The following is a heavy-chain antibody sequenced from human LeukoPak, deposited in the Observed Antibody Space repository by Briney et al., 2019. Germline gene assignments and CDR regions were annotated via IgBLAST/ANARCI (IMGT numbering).Heavy chain of an antibody. CDR1: GFSFDDYG. CDR3: ARDMRFLEWPYDAFDI. D-gene: IGHD3-3*01. Sequence: PGGSLRLSCAASGFSFDDYGMSWVRQAPGKGLEWVSGINWNGGGTGYADSVKGRFTISRDNAKNSLYLQMNSLRAEDTALYHCARDMRFLEWPYDAFDIWGQGTMVTVSS. V-gene: IGHV3-20*01. CDR2: INWNGGGT. J-gene: IGHJ3*02.